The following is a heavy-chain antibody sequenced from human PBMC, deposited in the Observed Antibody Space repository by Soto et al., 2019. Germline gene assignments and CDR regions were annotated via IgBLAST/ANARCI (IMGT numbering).Heavy chain of an antibody. D-gene: IGHD3-16*01. J-gene: IGHJ4*02. CDR1: GFTFSSYG. V-gene: IGHV3-30*18. CDR2: ISYDGRNK. CDR3: AKWNGGFDY. Sequence: ESGGGVVQPGRSLRLSCAASGFTFSSYGMHWVRQAPGKGLEWVAVISYDGRNKYYADSVKGRFTISRDNSKNTLYLQMNSLRAEDRAVYYCAKWNGGFDYWGQGTLVTVSS.